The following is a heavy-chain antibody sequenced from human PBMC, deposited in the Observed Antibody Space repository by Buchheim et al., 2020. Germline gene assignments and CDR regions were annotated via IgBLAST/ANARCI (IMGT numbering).Heavy chain of an antibody. CDR2: INPSGGST. J-gene: IGHJ4*02. CDR1: GYTFTSYY. D-gene: IGHD2-8*01. Sequence: QVQLVQSGAEVKKPGASVKVSCKASGYTFTSYYMHWVRQAPGQGLEWMGIINPSGGSTSYAQKFQGRVTMTRDTSTSTAYMELGSLRSEGTAGYYCARLSKNGVRFDYWGQGTL. V-gene: IGHV1-46*03. CDR3: ARLSKNGVRFDY.